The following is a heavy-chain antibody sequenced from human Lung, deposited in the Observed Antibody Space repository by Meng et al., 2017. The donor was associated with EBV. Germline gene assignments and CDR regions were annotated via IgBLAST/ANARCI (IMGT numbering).Heavy chain of an antibody. D-gene: IGHD3-22*01. J-gene: IGHJ4*02. Sequence: LQRPGPDLVQPSQALALSWTLPGVSIRSGGHTGSRIRQHPEKGLEWIGDIYYSGSTYYKPSLKSRLTISVDTSKNQLSLRLSSVTAADTAVYYCAGGLWYYDRGGYFDNWGQGTLVTVSS. CDR2: IYYSGST. V-gene: IGHV4-31*02. CDR3: AGGLWYYDRGGYFDN. CDR1: GVSIRSGGHT.